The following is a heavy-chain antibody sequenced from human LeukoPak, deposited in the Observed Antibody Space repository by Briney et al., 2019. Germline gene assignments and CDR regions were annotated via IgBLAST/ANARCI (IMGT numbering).Heavy chain of an antibody. D-gene: IGHD3-10*01. CDR1: GDSSRSYY. Sequence: SETLSLTCNVSGDSSRSYYWSWIRQPPGKGLEWIGYIYYSGSTNYNPPLKSRVTISVDTSKNQFSLKLSSVTAADTAVYYCARRQGSGSYLFDYWGQGTLVTVSS. CDR3: ARRQGSGSYLFDY. V-gene: IGHV4-59*08. CDR2: IYYSGST. J-gene: IGHJ4*02.